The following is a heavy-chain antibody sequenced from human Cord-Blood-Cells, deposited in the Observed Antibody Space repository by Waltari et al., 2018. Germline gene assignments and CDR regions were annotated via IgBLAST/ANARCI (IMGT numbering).Heavy chain of an antibody. D-gene: IGHD6-6*01. CDR1: GFTFSSYA. J-gene: IGHJ6*02. Sequence: QVQLVESGGGVVQPGRSLRLSCAASGFTFSSYAMHWVRQAPGKGLEWVAVISNDGSNKYNADSVKGRFTISRDNSKNTLYLQMNSLRAEDTAVYYCARDRGEGSWYYYYYGMDVWGQGTTVTVSS. V-gene: IGHV3-30-3*01. CDR3: ARDRGEGSWYYYYYGMDV. CDR2: ISNDGSNK.